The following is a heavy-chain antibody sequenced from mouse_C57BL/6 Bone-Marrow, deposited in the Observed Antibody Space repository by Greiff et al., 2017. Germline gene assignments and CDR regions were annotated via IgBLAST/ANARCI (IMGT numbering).Heavy chain of an antibody. Sequence: QVQLQQPGAELVKPGASVKLSCKASGYTFPSYWMHWVKQRPGQGLEWIGMIHPNSGSTNYNEKFKSKATLTVDKSSSTAYMQLSSLTSEDSAVYYCARRCYYGSSYDYAMDYWGQGTSVTVSS. D-gene: IGHD1-1*01. CDR2: IHPNSGST. CDR1: GYTFPSYW. CDR3: ARRCYYGSSYDYAMDY. V-gene: IGHV1-64*01. J-gene: IGHJ4*01.